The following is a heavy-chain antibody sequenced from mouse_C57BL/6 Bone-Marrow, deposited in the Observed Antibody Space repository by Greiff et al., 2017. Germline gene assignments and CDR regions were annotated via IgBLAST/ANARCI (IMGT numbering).Heavy chain of an antibody. CDR2: INPNNGGT. Sequence: VQLQQSGPELVKPGASVKISCKASGYTFTDYYMNWVKQSHGKSLEWIGDINPNNGGTSYNQKFKGKATSTVDKSSSTAYMELRSLTSEDSAVYYCARWDYRGYFDVWCTGTTVTVSS. D-gene: IGHD2-14*01. CDR1: GYTFTDYY. V-gene: IGHV1-26*01. J-gene: IGHJ1*03. CDR3: ARWDYRGYFDV.